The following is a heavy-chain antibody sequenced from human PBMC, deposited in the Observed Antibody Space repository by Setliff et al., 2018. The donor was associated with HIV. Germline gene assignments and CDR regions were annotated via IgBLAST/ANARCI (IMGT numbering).Heavy chain of an antibody. CDR2: IIPIFGTA. V-gene: IGHV1-69*05. CDR1: GGTFSSYA. D-gene: IGHD3-16*02. CDR3: ARDLGVSYRHYIKGNYFDN. J-gene: IGHJ4*02. Sequence: GASVKVSCKASGGTFSSYAISWVRQAPGQGLEWMGGIIPIFGTANYAQKFQGRVSMTTDTSTSTVYMELTNLRSDDTAVYYCARDLGVSYRHYIKGNYFDNWGQGTLVTVSS.